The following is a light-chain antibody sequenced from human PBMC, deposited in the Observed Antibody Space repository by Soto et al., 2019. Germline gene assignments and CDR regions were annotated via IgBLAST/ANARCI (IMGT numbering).Light chain of an antibody. CDR3: QKYNSAPPWT. J-gene: IGKJ1*01. CDR1: QGISNY. Sequence: DIQMTQSPSSLSASVGDRVTITCRASQGISNYLAWYQQKPGKVPKLLIYAASTLQSGVPSRFSGSGSGTDFTLTISSLQPEDVATHYCQKYNSAPPWTFGPGTKVDIK. V-gene: IGKV1-27*01. CDR2: AAS.